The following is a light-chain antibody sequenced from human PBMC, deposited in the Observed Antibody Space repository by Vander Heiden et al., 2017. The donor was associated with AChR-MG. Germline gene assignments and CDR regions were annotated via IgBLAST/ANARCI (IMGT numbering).Light chain of an antibody. CDR1: QSVDSY. Sequence: EIVLTQSPATLSLSPGERATLSCRASQSVDSYLAWYQQKPGQAPRLLIYDASNRATGIPARFSGSGSGTDFTLTISSLEPEDFAVYYCQQRSSWPRITFGQGTRLDIK. J-gene: IGKJ5*01. CDR3: QQRSSWPRIT. V-gene: IGKV3-11*01. CDR2: DAS.